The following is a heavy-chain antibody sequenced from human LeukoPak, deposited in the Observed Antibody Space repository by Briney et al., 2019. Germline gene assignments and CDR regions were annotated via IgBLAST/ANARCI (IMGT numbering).Heavy chain of an antibody. J-gene: IGHJ4*02. Sequence: PSQTLSLTCTVSGGSISSGSYYWSWIRQPAGKGLEWIGRIYTSGSTNYNPSLKSRVTISVDTSKNQFSLKLSSVTAADTAVYYCARGSGVVVPAAMWDYWGQGTLVTVSS. CDR2: IYTSGST. CDR3: ARGSGVVVPAAMWDY. D-gene: IGHD2-2*01. CDR1: GGSISSGSYY. V-gene: IGHV4-61*02.